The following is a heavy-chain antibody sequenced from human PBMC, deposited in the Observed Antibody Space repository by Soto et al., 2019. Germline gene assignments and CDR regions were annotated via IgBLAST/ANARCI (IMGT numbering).Heavy chain of an antibody. J-gene: IGHJ4*02. CDR2: VRFDGSNK. CDR1: GFTFSIYG. D-gene: IGHD1-7*01. V-gene: IGHV3-33*01. Sequence: QVQLVESGGGVVQPGRSLRLSCAASGFTFSIYGMHWVRQAPVKVLEWVALVRFDGSNKYYADSVKGRFTISRYNSKNPLYLLMNSLSSEDTAVYYGARVVITGTTFRGVDYWGQGTLVTVSS. CDR3: ARVVITGTTFRGVDY.